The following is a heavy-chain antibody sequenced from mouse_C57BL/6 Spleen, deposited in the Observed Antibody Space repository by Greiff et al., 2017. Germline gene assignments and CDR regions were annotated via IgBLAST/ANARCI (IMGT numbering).Heavy chain of an antibody. CDR2: IYPGSGNT. CDR3: ARAYYGSSHFDY. CDR1: GYTFTDYY. V-gene: IGHV1-76*01. D-gene: IGHD1-1*01. Sequence: QVQLKQSGAELVRPGASVKLSCKASGYTFTDYYINWVKQRPGQGLEWIARIYPGSGNTYYNEKFKGKATLTAEKSSSTAYMQLSSLTSEDSAVYFCARAYYGSSHFDYWDQGTTLTVSS. J-gene: IGHJ2*01.